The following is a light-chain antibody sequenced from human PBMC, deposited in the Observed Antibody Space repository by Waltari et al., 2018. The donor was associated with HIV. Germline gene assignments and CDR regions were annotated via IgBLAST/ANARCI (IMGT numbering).Light chain of an antibody. CDR2: ATS. CDR3: QQVNGYPLT. V-gene: IGKV1-9*01. Sequence: DIQLTQSPSFLSASIGDRVTITCRASQNIYSNLVWYQQKPGRAPQVLTYATSTLQSGVPSRFSGSGSGTEFALTITNLQPDDFATYYCQQVNGYPLTFGGGTKVEIK. CDR1: QNIYSN. J-gene: IGKJ4*01.